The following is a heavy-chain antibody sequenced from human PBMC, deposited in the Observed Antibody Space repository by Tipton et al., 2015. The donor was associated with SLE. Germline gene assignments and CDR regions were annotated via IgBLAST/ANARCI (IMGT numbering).Heavy chain of an antibody. CDR1: GDSISSHY. Sequence: TLSLTCTVSGDSISSHYWSWIRQPPGKGLEWIGSIYHRGYTYYNPSLKSRVTISVDTSKNQFSLKLSSVTAADTAVYYCARDPYYYDSTGSPYTYWGQGRLVTVSS. V-gene: IGHV4-38-2*02. CDR3: ARDPYYYDSTGSPYTY. D-gene: IGHD3-22*01. CDR2: IYHRGYT. J-gene: IGHJ4*02.